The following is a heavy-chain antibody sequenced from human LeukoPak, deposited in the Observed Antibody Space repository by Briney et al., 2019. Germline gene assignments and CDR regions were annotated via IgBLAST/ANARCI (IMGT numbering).Heavy chain of an antibody. J-gene: IGHJ6*03. CDR2: ISSSSSYI. Sequence: QPGGSLRLSCAASGFTFSSYSMNWVRQAPGKGLEWVSSISSSSSYIYYADSVKGRFTISRDNAKNSLYLQMNSLRAEDTAVYYCARGNVVLSNMDVWGKGTTVTVSS. V-gene: IGHV3-21*01. CDR3: ARGNVVLSNMDV. D-gene: IGHD1-1*01. CDR1: GFTFSSYS.